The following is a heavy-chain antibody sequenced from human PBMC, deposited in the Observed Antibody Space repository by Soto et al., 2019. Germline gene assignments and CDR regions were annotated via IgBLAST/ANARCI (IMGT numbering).Heavy chain of an antibody. CDR2: ISSSSSYT. V-gene: IGHV3-21*01. Sequence: TGGSLRLSCAASGFTFSSYSMNWVRQAPGKGLEWVSSISSSSSYTYYADSVKGRFTISRDNAKNSLYLQMNSLRAEDTAVYYCAREVIKVEGIVVVAHGYWGQGTLVTVSS. D-gene: IGHD3-22*01. CDR3: AREVIKVEGIVVVAHGY. J-gene: IGHJ4*02. CDR1: GFTFSSYS.